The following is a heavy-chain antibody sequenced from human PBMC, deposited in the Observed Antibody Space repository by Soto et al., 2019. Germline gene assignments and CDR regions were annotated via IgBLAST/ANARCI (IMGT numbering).Heavy chain of an antibody. D-gene: IGHD1-1*01. CDR3: ARVLAPATGDC. V-gene: IGHV3-48*01. CDR2: ISSSSSII. CDR1: GFTFSSYS. Sequence: SLRLFCAPSGFTFSSYSMNWVRQAPGKGLEWVSYISSSSSIIYYADSVKGRFTISRDNAKNSLYLQMNSLRAEDTAVYYCARVLAPATGDCWGQGTLVTVSS. J-gene: IGHJ4*02.